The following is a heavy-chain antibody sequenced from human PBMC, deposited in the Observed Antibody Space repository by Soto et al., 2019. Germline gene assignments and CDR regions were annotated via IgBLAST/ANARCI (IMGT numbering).Heavy chain of an antibody. CDR3: ATEENYYESSGYDGRDFDY. J-gene: IGHJ4*02. CDR1: GFTFSIYE. Sequence: PGGSLRLSCEVSGFTFSIYEMSWVRQSPGKGLECIAYISSSGSTTDHADSVKGRFTVSRDNAKNSLYLEMKSLRVEDYGIYYSATEENYYESSGYDGRDFDYWGQGARITFSS. D-gene: IGHD3-22*01. V-gene: IGHV3-48*03. CDR2: ISSSGSTT.